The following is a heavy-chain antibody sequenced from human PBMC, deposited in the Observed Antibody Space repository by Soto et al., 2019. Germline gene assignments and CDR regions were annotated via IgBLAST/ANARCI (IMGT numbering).Heavy chain of an antibody. CDR3: ARGGYSYGSSPYYYYYGMDV. J-gene: IGHJ6*02. CDR1: GFTFSSYA. CDR2: ISYDGSNK. Sequence: QVQLVESGGGVVQPGWSLRLSCAASGFTFSSYAMHWVRQAPGKGLEWVAVISYDGSNKYYADSVKGRFTISRDNSKNPLYLQMNSLRAEDTAVYYCARGGYSYGSSPYYYYYGMDVWGQGTTVTVSS. V-gene: IGHV3-30-3*01. D-gene: IGHD5-18*01.